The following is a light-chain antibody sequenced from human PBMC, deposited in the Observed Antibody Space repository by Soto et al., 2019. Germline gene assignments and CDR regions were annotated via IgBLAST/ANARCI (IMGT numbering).Light chain of an antibody. J-gene: IGKJ5*01. Sequence: DIVMTQYPGTLSVSPGERCTLSCMASQSVGTNLAWYQQRPGQAPRLLVYGASTRASGIPPRFSGSGSGTDFTLTISSLQSEDFATYYCQQSYSTPITVGQGTRLEIK. V-gene: IGKV3-15*01. CDR2: GAS. CDR3: QQSYSTPIT. CDR1: QSVGTN.